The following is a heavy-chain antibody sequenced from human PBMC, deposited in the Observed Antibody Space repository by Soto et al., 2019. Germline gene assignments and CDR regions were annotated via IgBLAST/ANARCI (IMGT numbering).Heavy chain of an antibody. J-gene: IGHJ4*02. D-gene: IGHD2-2*01. CDR3: ARVFRYCSSTSCYVGAFDY. CDR1: GFSLSTSGVG. Sequence: QITLKESGPTLVKPTQTLTLTCTFSGFSLSTSGVGVGWIRQPPGKALEWLALIYWDDDKRYSPSLKSRLTITKDTSKNQVVLTMTNMDPVDTATYYCARVFRYCSSTSCYVGAFDYWGQGTLVTVSS. CDR2: IYWDDDK. V-gene: IGHV2-5*02.